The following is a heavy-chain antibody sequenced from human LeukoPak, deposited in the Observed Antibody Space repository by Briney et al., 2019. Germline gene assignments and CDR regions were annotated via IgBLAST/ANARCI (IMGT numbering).Heavy chain of an antibody. V-gene: IGHV4-39*01. D-gene: IGHD2-2*01. CDR1: GGSISSSSYY. CDR3: GRSAPGWYCSSTSCYSSAFDI. Sequence: SETLSLTCAVSGGSISSSSYYWGCIRQPPGKGLGSIGSIYYSGRTYYNPSLKSRVTISVDTSKHQFSLKLSSVTAADTAVYYCGRSAPGWYCSSTSCYSSAFDIWGQGTMVTVSS. CDR2: IYYSGRT. J-gene: IGHJ3*02.